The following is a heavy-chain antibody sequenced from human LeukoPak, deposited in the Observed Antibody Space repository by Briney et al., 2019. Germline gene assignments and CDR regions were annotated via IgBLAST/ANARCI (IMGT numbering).Heavy chain of an antibody. CDR2: ITPILGIA. V-gene: IGHV1-69*04. Sequence: GSSVKVSCKASGGTFSSYAISWVRQAPGQGLEWMGRITPILGIANYAQKFQGRVTITADKSTSTAYMELRSLRSDDTAVYYCARHLDYGDHQGAFDIWGQGTMVTVSS. CDR1: GGTFSSYA. J-gene: IGHJ3*02. CDR3: ARHLDYGDHQGAFDI. D-gene: IGHD4-17*01.